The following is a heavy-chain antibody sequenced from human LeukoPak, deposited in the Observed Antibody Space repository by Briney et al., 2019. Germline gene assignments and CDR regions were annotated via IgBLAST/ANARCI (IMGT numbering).Heavy chain of an antibody. CDR3: ARVNRPNYYDSSGYPH. Sequence: GGSLRLSCAASGFTFSSYSMNWVRQAPGKGLEWVSYISSSSSTIYYADSVKGRFTISRDNAKNSLYLQMNSLRAEDTAVYYCARVNRPNYYDSSGYPHWGQGTPVTVSS. CDR2: ISSSSSTI. D-gene: IGHD3-22*01. CDR1: GFTFSSYS. V-gene: IGHV3-48*04. J-gene: IGHJ4*02.